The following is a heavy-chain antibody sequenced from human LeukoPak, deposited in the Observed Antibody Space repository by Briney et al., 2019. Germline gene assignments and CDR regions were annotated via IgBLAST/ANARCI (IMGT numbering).Heavy chain of an antibody. CDR1: GYTFTSYG. J-gene: IGHJ6*02. D-gene: IGHD4/OR15-4a*01. Sequence: ASVKVSCKASGYTFTSYGISWVRQATGQGLEWMGWMNPNSGNTGYAQKFQGRVTMTRNTSISTAYMELSSLRSEDTAVYYCARGMTIGYYYYYYGMDVWGQGTTVTVSS. CDR2: MNPNSGNT. CDR3: ARGMTIGYYYYYYGMDV. V-gene: IGHV1-8*02.